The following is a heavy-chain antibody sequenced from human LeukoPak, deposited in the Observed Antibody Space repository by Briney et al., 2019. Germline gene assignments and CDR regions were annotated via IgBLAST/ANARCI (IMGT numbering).Heavy chain of an antibody. CDR3: ASGWSGAFDI. Sequence: SLTLSCALSGFTFDVYDMQWVRQAPGEGLEGGSDISWNSGSIGYADSVKGRFTISRDNAKNSLYLQMNSLRAEDTALYYCASGWSGAFDIWGQGTMVTVSS. CDR1: GFTFDVYD. V-gene: IGHV3-9*01. CDR2: ISWNSGSI. J-gene: IGHJ3*02. D-gene: IGHD6-19*01.